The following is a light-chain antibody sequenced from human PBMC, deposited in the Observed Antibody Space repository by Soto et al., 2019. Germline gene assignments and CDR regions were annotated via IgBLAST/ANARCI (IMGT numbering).Light chain of an antibody. CDR1: QSVFYKSNNKHY. CDR3: RQYCSTPHT. CDR2: WSA. Sequence: DIVMTQSPDSLAESLGERATNNCKHSQSVFYKSNNKHYLAWYQHKPGQTPRLLIYWSATRESGVPDRFSGSESGKDLTLSISSLQPEDVGDYYCRQYCSTPHTSGGGTKGEIK. V-gene: IGKV4-1*01. J-gene: IGKJ4*01.